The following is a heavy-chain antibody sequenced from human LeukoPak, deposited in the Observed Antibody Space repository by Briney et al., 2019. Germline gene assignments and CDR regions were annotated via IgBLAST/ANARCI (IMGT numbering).Heavy chain of an antibody. J-gene: IGHJ4*02. V-gene: IGHV3-74*01. CDR3: ARVKGGYSGYDRIYYFDY. CDR1: GFTFSSYW. Sequence: GGSLRLSCAASGFTFSSYWMHWVRQAPGKGLVWVSRINSDGSSTSYADSVKGRFTISRDNAQNTLYLQMNSLRAEDTAVYYCARVKGGYSGYDRIYYFDYWGQGTLVTVSS. CDR2: INSDGSST. D-gene: IGHD5-12*01.